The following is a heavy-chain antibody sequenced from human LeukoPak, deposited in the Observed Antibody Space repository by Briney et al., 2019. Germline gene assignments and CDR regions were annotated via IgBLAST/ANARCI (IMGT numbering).Heavy chain of an antibody. V-gene: IGHV4-59*08. Sequence: SETLSLTCTVSGGAIDNYYWSWIRQPPGKGLEWIVYVYFSGTINYNPSLESRVTISVDTSKNQFSLRLTSVAAADTAAYYCARHGTAAGPFQLWGQGTLVTVSS. D-gene: IGHD2-21*02. J-gene: IGHJ1*01. CDR2: VYFSGTI. CDR1: GGAIDNYY. CDR3: ARHGTAAGPFQL.